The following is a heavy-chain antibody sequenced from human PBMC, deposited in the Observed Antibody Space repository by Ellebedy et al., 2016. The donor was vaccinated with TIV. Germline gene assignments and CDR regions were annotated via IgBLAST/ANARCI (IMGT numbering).Heavy chain of an antibody. CDR1: GGTFSNYP. CDR2: LIPLSGRT. CDR3: ARCHHYDSSGYCWFFDL. V-gene: IGHV1-69*13. Sequence: AASVKVSCKASGGTFSNYPFNWVRQAPGQGLEWMGGLIPLSGRTNYAQNFQGRVTSTADESTSTVYMELSSLRSEDTAVYYCARCHHYDSSGYCWFFDLWGHGTLVTVSP. J-gene: IGHJ2*01. D-gene: IGHD3-22*01.